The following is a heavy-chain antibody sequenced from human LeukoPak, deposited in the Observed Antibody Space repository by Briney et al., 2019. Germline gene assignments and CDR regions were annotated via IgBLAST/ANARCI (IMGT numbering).Heavy chain of an antibody. V-gene: IGHV3-48*04. CDR2: ISSSSSTI. J-gene: IGHJ4*02. CDR3: ASEYPAVDY. CDR1: GFTFSSYS. Sequence: GGSLRLSCAASGFTFSSYSMNWVRQAPGKGLEWVSYISSSSSTIYYADSVKGRFTISRDNAKNSLYLQMNSLRAEDTAVYYCASEYPAVDYWGQGTLVTVSS.